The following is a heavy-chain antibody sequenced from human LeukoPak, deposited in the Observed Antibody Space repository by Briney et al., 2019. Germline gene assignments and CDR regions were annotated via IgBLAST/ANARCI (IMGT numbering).Heavy chain of an antibody. CDR2: IYSGGST. Sequence: GGSLRLSCAASGFTFSNYAMSWVRQAPGKGLEWVSVIYSGGSTFYADSVKGRFTISRDNSKNTLYLQMNSLRAEDTAVYYCARRRISSWGIDDWGQGTLVTVSS. D-gene: IGHD6-13*01. CDR1: GFTFSNYA. V-gene: IGHV3-66*02. J-gene: IGHJ4*02. CDR3: ARRRISSWGIDD.